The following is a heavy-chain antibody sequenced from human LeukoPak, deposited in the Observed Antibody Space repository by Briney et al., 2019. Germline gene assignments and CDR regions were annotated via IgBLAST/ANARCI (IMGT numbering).Heavy chain of an antibody. CDR3: ARGGLRYSLSSWFDP. V-gene: IGHV4-38-2*01. CDR1: GYSISSGYY. D-gene: IGHD4-17*01. Sequence: RSETLSLTCAVSGYSISSGYYWGWIRQPPGKGLEWIGSIYFSGSTYYNPSLKSRVTISVDTSKNQFSLKLSSVTAADTAVYYCARGGLRYSLSSWFDPWGQGTLVTVSS. CDR2: IYFSGST. J-gene: IGHJ5*02.